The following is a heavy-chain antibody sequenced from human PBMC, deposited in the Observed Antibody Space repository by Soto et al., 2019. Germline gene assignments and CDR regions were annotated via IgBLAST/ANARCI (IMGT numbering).Heavy chain of an antibody. Sequence: GGSLRLSCAASGFTFSSYSMNWVRQAPGKGLEWVSSISSSSSYIYYADSVKGRFTISRDNAKNSLYLQMNSLRAEDTAVYYCARGNDCSGGSCYFRGAVWGQGTLVTVSS. V-gene: IGHV3-21*01. CDR3: ARGNDCSGGSCYFRGAV. CDR2: ISSSSSYI. J-gene: IGHJ4*02. D-gene: IGHD2-15*01. CDR1: GFTFSSYS.